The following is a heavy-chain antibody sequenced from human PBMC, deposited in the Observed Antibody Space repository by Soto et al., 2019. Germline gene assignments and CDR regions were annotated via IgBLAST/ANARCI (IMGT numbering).Heavy chain of an antibody. CDR1: GGSIAGGDYY. J-gene: IGHJ4*02. CDR2: IYSSGTT. V-gene: IGHV4-30-4*01. D-gene: IGHD3-22*01. CDR3: ARGYYESSDYYVGSPAFEY. Sequence: QVQLQESGPGLVKASQTLSLTCTVFGGSIAGGDYYWAWIRQPPGRGLEWIGYIYSSGTTYYNPSLKGRLTISLAQSQVSLQLTSVTATDTGVYYCARGYYESSDYYVGSPAFEYWGQGARVSVSS.